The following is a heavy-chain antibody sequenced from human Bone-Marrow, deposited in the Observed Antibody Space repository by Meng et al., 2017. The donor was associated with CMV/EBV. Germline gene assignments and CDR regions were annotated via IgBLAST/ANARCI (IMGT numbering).Heavy chain of an antibody. CDR3: ARLPGYCSSTSCYRYYYYYGMDV. J-gene: IGHJ6*02. D-gene: IGHD2-2*01. CDR1: GFTFSDYY. V-gene: IGHV3-11*01. CDR2: ISSSGSTI. Sequence: GGSLRLSCAASGFTFSDYYMSWIRQAPGKGLEWVSYISSSGSTIYYADSVKGRFTISRDNAKNSLYLQMNSLRAEDTAVYYCARLPGYCSSTSCYRYYYYYGMDVWGQGTTVTVSS.